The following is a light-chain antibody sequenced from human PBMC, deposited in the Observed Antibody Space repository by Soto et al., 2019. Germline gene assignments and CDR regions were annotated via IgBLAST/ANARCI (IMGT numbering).Light chain of an antibody. V-gene: IGLV1-40*01. CDR1: SSNIGAGYD. CDR3: QSYDTTLSAYVV. Sequence: QSVLTQPPSVSGAPGQRVTISCTGSSSNIGAGYDVHWYQPLPGTAPKLLIYGNNNRPSGVPDRFSGSRSGTSASLAITGLQAEDEADYYCQSYDTTLSAYVVFGGGTKLTVL. J-gene: IGLJ2*01. CDR2: GNN.